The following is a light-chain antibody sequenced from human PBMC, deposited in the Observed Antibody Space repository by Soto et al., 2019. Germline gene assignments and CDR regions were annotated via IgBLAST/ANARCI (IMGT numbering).Light chain of an antibody. CDR2: DVN. CDR1: SSDVDNYNN. CDR3: CSYAGNYTRV. J-gene: IGLJ1*01. Sequence: QSVLTQPRSVSGSPGQSVTISCTRTSSDVDNYNNVSWYQQHPGKAPKLLIYDVNKRPSGVPYRFSGSKSGNTASLTISGLQAGDEADYFCCSYAGNYTRVFGTGTKLTVL. V-gene: IGLV2-11*01.